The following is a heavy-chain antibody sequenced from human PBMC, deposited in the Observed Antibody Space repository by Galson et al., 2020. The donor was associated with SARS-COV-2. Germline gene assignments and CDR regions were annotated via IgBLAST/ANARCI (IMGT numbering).Heavy chain of an antibody. D-gene: IGHD2-2*01. CDR2: ISSNEGNK. CDR1: GFTFSGFV. CDR3: VRAPECVSCDNWFGP. J-gene: IGHJ5*02. Sequence: GGSLRLSCAGSGFTFSGFVMHWVRQAPGKGLEWVAMIISSNEGNKQYADFVKGRFAISRDNSKSTLYLQMNSLRPDDTAVYYCVRAPECVSCDNWFGPWGQGTLVTVSS. V-gene: IGHV3-30*09.